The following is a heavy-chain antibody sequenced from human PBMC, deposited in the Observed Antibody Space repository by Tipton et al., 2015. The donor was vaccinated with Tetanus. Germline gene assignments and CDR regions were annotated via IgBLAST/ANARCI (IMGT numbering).Heavy chain of an antibody. D-gene: IGHD6-13*01. CDR3: ARDGSGTGYGMDV. CDR1: GVSLTDYY. V-gene: IGHV4-34*01. CDR2: INHSGSA. Sequence: TLSLTCTVSGVSLTDYYWTWIRQPPGKGLEWIGEINHSGSAKYIPSLKSRATISVDTSKNQFSLNLSSVTAADTAVYYCARDGSGTGYGMDVWGQGTTVTVSS. J-gene: IGHJ6*01.